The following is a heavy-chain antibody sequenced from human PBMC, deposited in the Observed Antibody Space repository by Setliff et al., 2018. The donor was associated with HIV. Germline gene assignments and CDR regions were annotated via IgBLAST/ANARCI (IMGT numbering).Heavy chain of an antibody. CDR2: ISYDGSNK. CDR1: GFTFSSYA. D-gene: IGHD3-10*01. Sequence: GGSMRLSCAASGFTFSSYAMHWVRQAPGKGLEWVAVISYDGSNKYYADSVKGRFTSSRDNSKNTLYLQMNSLRAEDTAVYYCARCGSGSYWYYYYYYMDVWGKGTTVTVSS. J-gene: IGHJ6*03. CDR3: ARCGSGSYWYYYYYYMDV. V-gene: IGHV3-30*01.